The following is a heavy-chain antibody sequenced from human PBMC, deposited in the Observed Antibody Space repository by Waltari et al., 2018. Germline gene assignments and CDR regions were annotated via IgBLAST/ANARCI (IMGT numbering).Heavy chain of an antibody. J-gene: IGHJ4*02. CDR2: IYPGDSDT. CDR3: SRSIVVPAAMIYFDY. V-gene: IGHV5-51*03. CDR1: GYSFTSYW. Sequence: EVQLVQSGAEVKKPGGSLKISCKGSGYSFTSYWLGWVRQMPGKCREWMGIIYPGDSDTRYSPSFQGQVTISADKSISTAYLQWSSLKASDTAMYYCSRSIVVPAAMIYFDYWGQGTLVTVSS. D-gene: IGHD2-2*01.